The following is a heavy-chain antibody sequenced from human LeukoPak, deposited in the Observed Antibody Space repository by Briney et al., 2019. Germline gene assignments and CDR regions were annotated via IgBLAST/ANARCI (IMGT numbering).Heavy chain of an antibody. CDR2: ISWNSGSI. D-gene: IGHD6-13*01. V-gene: IGHV3-9*01. J-gene: IGHJ6*03. CDR3: AKDRSSSVRGYYMDV. CDR1: GFTFDDYA. Sequence: PGGSLRLSCAASGFTFDDYAMHWVRQAPGKGLEWVSGISWNSGSIGYADSVKGRFTISRDNAKNCLYLQMNSLRAEETALYYCAKDRSSSVRGYYMDVWGKGTTVTISS.